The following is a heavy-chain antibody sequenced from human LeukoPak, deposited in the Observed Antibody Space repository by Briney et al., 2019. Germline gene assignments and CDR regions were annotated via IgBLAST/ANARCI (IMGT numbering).Heavy chain of an antibody. CDR3: ARGGVSGHAFDI. V-gene: IGHV4-4*02. Sequence: NPSETLSLTCAVSGGSISSSNWWSWVRKPPGKGRVWSREIYHSGSTNYNQSLKSRDTLSVDKSKKPFYLSLRSVTAVTPAVYSCARGGVSGHAFDIWGQGTMVTGSS. J-gene: IGHJ3*02. CDR2: IYHSGST. D-gene: IGHD5/OR15-5a*01. CDR1: GGSISSSNW.